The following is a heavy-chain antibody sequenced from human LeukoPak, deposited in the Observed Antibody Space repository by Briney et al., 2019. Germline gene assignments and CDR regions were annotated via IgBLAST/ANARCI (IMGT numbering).Heavy chain of an antibody. CDR3: ARDPNGYSSGWWAPNGYFDL. V-gene: IGHV3-23*01. CDR1: VFTFSRYA. CDR2: IRGSGGST. Sequence: GLSLILSCAASVFTFSRYAMSWVRQAPGVGLECVSAIRGSGGSTSYAASVKGRFTISRDKSKNTLYLQMNSLRAEDTAVYYRARDPNGYSSGWWAPNGYFDLWGRGTLVTVSS. D-gene: IGHD6-19*01. J-gene: IGHJ2*01.